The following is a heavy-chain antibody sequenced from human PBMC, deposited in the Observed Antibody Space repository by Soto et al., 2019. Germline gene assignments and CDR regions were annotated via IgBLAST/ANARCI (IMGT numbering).Heavy chain of an antibody. J-gene: IGHJ4*02. V-gene: IGHV3-15*07. CDR1: GFTFSNAW. D-gene: IGHD4-17*01. Sequence: EVQLVESGGGLVKPGGSLRLSCAASGFTFSNAWMNWVRQAPGKGLEWVGRIKSKTDGGTTDYAAPVKGRFTISRDDSKNTLYLQMNSLKTEDTAVYYCTTTYGDYDGYFDYWGQGTLVTVSS. CDR3: TTTYGDYDGYFDY. CDR2: IKSKTDGGTT.